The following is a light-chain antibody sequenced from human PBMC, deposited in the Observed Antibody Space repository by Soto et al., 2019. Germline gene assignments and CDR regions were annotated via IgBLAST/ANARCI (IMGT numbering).Light chain of an antibody. CDR2: GAS. CDR1: QSVTNSY. V-gene: IGKV3-20*01. CDR3: QQYGSSPRT. Sequence: EIVLTQSPGTLSLSPGERATLSCRASQSVTNSYLAWYKQKPGQAPSLLIYGASSRATGIPDRFSGSGSGTDFTLTISRLEPEDFAMYSCQQYGSSPRTFGQGTKVEIK. J-gene: IGKJ1*01.